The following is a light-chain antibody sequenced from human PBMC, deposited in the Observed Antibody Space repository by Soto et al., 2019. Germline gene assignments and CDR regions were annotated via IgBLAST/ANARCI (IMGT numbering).Light chain of an antibody. V-gene: IGKV3-20*01. J-gene: IGKJ3*01. Sequence: EIVVTQSPDTLSLSPGERATLSCRASQSVSSNYLAWYQQKPGQAPRLLIYGASSRASDIPDRFSGSGSGTDFTLIISRLEPEDFAMYYCQQYGSTPFTFGPGTKVDVK. CDR3: QQYGSTPFT. CDR2: GAS. CDR1: QSVSSNY.